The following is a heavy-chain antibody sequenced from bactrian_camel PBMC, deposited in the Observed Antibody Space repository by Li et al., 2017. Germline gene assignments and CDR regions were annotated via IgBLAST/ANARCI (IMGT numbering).Heavy chain of an antibody. CDR2: VYLSRLSGADST. CDR3: ATVRGVCTYSDSYDSGARIRTDFDY. J-gene: IGHJ6*01. CDR1: RYRASRLC. V-gene: IGHV3S31*01. D-gene: IGHD3*01. Sequence: VQLVESGGGSVQAGGSLRLSCHLSRYRASRLCMGWFRQVPGKEREGVAAVYLSRLSGADSTVYADSVKGRFTLSRDNAKNTLYLQMNSQKPEDTAMYYCATVRGVCTYSDSYDSGARIRTDFDYWGQRTQVTVS.